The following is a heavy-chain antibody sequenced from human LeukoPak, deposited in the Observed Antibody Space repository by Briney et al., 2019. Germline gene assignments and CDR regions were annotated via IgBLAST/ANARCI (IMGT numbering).Heavy chain of an antibody. CDR2: IYYSGST. V-gene: IGHV4-59*01. CDR3: ARLNCGGDCCAFDI. D-gene: IGHD2-21*02. CDR1: GGSISSYY. J-gene: IGHJ3*02. Sequence: SETLSLTRTVSGGSISSYYWSWIRQPPGKGLEWIGYIYYSGSTNYNPSLKSRVTISVDTSKNQFSLKLSSVTAADTAVYYCARLNCGGDCCAFDIWGQGTMVTVSS.